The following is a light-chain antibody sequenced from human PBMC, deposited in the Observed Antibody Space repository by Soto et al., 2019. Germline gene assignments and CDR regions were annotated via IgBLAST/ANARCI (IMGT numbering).Light chain of an antibody. CDR2: RNH. CDR3: QSYDTSVSGARV. J-gene: IGLJ3*02. Sequence: QSVLTQPPSVSGAPGQRVTISCTGSRSNIGAGYDVHWYQQIPGTAPKLLIYRNHDRPSGVPDRSSGSKSGTSASLAITGLQAEDEADYYCQSYDTSVSGARVFGGGTKVTVL. CDR1: RSNIGAGYD. V-gene: IGLV1-40*01.